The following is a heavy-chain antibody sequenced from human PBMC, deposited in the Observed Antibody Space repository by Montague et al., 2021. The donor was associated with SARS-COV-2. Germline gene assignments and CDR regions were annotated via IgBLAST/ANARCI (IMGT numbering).Heavy chain of an antibody. Sequence: SLSLSCSASGFYFSYAMHWVRQAPGKGLEWVALISNDGSNKHYADSVKGRFTISRDNSKSTLCLQVNSLRAEDTAVYYCARESGSFHDGGYFDYWGQGSLVTVSS. CDR1: GFYFSYA. CDR3: ARESGSFHDGGYFDY. J-gene: IGHJ4*02. V-gene: IGHV3-30*04. CDR2: ISNDGSNK. D-gene: IGHD1-26*01.